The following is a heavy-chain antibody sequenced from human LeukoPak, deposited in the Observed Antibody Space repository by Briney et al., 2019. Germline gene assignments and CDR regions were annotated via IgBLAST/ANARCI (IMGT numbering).Heavy chain of an antibody. CDR2: FDPEDGEA. CDR1: GYTLTELS. CDR3: ATGGGANSARWDYYYYYMDV. D-gene: IGHD6-6*01. V-gene: IGHV1-24*01. Sequence: ASVKVSCKVSGYTLTELSMHWVRQAPGKGLEWMGAFDPEDGEAIYAQKFQGRVTMTEDTSTDTAYMELSSLRSEDTAVYYCATGGGANSARWDYYYYYMDVWGKGTTVTVSS. J-gene: IGHJ6*03.